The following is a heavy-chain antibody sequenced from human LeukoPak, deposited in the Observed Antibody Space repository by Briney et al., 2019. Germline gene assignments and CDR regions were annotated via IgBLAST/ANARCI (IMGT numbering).Heavy chain of an antibody. CDR2: IIPIFGTA. CDR3: ARVSIVVVVAAGRAFDI. CDR1: GGTFSSYA. V-gene: IGHV1-69*13. J-gene: IGHJ3*02. D-gene: IGHD2-15*01. Sequence: SVKVSCKASGGTFSSYAISWVRQAPGQGLEWMGGIIPIFGTANYAQKFQGRVTITADESTSTAYMELSSLRSEDTAVYYCARVSIVVVVAAGRAFDIWGQGTMVTVSS.